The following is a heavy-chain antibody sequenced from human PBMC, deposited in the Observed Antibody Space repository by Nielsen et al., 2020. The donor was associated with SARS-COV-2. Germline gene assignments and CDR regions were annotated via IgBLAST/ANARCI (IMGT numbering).Heavy chain of an antibody. CDR2: INHSGST. CDR3: ARAELRWFGDAYYYYYMDV. Sequence: RQDTGKGLEWIGEINHSGSTKYKPSQKSRVTISVEKSKNQFTLKLSSVTDAETAVYYGARAELRWFGDAYYYYYMDVWGKGTTVTVSS. V-gene: IGHV4-4*02. J-gene: IGHJ6*03. D-gene: IGHD3-10*01.